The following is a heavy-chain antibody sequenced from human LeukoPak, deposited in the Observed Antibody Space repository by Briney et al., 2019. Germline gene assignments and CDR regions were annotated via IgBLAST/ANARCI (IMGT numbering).Heavy chain of an antibody. Sequence: SQTLSLTCAISGDSVSSNSAAWNWIRQSPSRGLEGRRRTYYRSKWYNDYAVSVKSRITINPDTSKNQFSLQLNSVTPEDTAVYYCARQSLTGDAFDIWGQGTMVTVSS. D-gene: IGHD7-27*01. CDR3: ARQSLTGDAFDI. CDR2: TYYRSKWYN. CDR1: GDSVSSNSAA. J-gene: IGHJ3*02. V-gene: IGHV6-1*01.